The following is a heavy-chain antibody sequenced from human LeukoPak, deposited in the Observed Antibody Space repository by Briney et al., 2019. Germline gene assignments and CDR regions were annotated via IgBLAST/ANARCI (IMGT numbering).Heavy chain of an antibody. CDR1: GFTFSSYS. CDR2: ISSSSSYI. Sequence: GGSLRLSCAASGFTFSSYSMNWVRQAPGKGLEWVSSISSSSSYIYSADSVKGRFTISRDNSKNTLFLQMNSLRAEDTAVYYCAKVNGAYDSSGPSGDSDYWGQGTLVTVSS. CDR3: AKVNGAYDSSGPSGDSDY. V-gene: IGHV3-21*01. D-gene: IGHD3-22*01. J-gene: IGHJ4*02.